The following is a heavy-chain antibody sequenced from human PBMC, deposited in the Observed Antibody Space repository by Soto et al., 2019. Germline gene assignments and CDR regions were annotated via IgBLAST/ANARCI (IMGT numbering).Heavy chain of an antibody. CDR3: AKEGTGGAPYYYYYYMDV. CDR2: ISYDGSNK. D-gene: IGHD1-1*01. J-gene: IGHJ6*03. Sequence: PGGSLRLSCAASGFTFSSYGMHWVRQAPGKGLEWVAVISYDGSNKYYADSVKGRFTISRDNSKNTLYLQMNSLRAEDTAVYYCAKEGTGGAPYYYYYYMDVWGKGTKVTVSS. CDR1: GFTFSSYG. V-gene: IGHV3-30*18.